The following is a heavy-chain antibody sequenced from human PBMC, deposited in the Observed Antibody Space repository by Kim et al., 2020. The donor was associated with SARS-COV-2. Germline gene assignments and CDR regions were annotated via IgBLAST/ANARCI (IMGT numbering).Heavy chain of an antibody. Sequence: SETLSLTCTVSGGSISSGGYYWSWIRQHPGKGLEWIGYIYYSGSTYYNPSLKSRVTISVDTSKNQFSLKLSSVTAADTAVYYCARESYYGSGSYYPRGMDVWGQGTTVTVSS. CDR2: IYYSGST. D-gene: IGHD3-10*01. V-gene: IGHV4-31*03. J-gene: IGHJ6*02. CDR3: ARESYYGSGSYYPRGMDV. CDR1: GGSISSGGYY.